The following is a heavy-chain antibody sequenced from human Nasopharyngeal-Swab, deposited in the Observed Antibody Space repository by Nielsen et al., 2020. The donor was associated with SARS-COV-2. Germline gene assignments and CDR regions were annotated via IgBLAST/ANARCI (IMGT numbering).Heavy chain of an antibody. Sequence: ASVKVSCKASGYTFTSYYMHWVRQAPGQGLEWMGIINPSGGSTSYAQKFQGRVTMTRDTSTSTVYMELSSLRSEDTAVYYGARVGYWNAFDIWGQGTMVTVSS. J-gene: IGHJ3*02. CDR1: GYTFTSYY. CDR3: ARVGYWNAFDI. CDR2: INPSGGST. D-gene: IGHD6-13*01. V-gene: IGHV1-46*01.